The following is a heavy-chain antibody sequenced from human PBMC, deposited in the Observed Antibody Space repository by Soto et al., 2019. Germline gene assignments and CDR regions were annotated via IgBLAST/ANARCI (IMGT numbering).Heavy chain of an antibody. Sequence: QMQLQESGPGLVKPSETLSLTCTVSNGSISTTSYNWGWIRQSPGKGLEWIGTIFYTGTTSYNPSLKSRVTITVDTSNNPCSLKLSSVTAADTAVYDCARHGSFWGQGILVVVSS. D-gene: IGHD3-16*02. J-gene: IGHJ4*02. V-gene: IGHV4-39*01. CDR1: NGSISTTSYN. CDR2: IFYTGTT. CDR3: ARHGSF.